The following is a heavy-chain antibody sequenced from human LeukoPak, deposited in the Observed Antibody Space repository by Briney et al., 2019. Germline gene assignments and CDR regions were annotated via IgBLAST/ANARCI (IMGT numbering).Heavy chain of an antibody. V-gene: IGHV1-46*01. Sequence: ASVKVSCKASGYTFTSYYMHWVRQAPGQGLEWMGIINPSGGSTSYAQKFQGRVTMTRDTSTSTVYMELSSLGSEDTAMYYCARVGGGFWFDPWGQGTLVTVSS. CDR3: ARVGGGFWFDP. D-gene: IGHD3-3*01. J-gene: IGHJ5*02. CDR1: GYTFTSYY. CDR2: INPSGGST.